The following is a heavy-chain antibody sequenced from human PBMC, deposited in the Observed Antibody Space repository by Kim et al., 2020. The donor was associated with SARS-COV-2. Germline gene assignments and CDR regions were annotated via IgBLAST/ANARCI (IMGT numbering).Heavy chain of an antibody. Sequence: DSVKGRFTISRDNAKNSLYLQMNSLRAEDTAVYYCARASNYYDSSGYSDYWGQGTLVTVSS. CDR3: ARASNYYDSSGYSDY. D-gene: IGHD3-22*01. J-gene: IGHJ4*02. V-gene: IGHV3-21*01.